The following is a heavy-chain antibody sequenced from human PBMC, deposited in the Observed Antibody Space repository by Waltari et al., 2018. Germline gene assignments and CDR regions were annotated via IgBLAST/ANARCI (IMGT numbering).Heavy chain of an antibody. Sequence: EVQLVESGGGLVQPGGSLRLSCAASGFTFANYAMSWVRQAPGKGLEWLSTISKRDGATYYTGTVKGRFTISRDSSQNMLYLQMNSLRDEDTAVYYCAIVIQWWFPGNMNVWGQGTTVTVSS. J-gene: IGHJ6*02. CDR1: GFTFANYA. D-gene: IGHD2-15*01. V-gene: IGHV3-23*04. CDR2: ISKRDGAT. CDR3: AIVIQWWFPGNMNV.